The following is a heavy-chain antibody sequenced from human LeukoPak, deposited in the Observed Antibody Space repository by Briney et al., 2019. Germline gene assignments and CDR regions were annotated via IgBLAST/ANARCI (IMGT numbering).Heavy chain of an antibody. CDR2: IKQDETEK. CDR3: AREHCSSTSCYTYYFDY. CDR1: GFTFSNFW. D-gene: IGHD2-2*02. Sequence: GGSLRLSCTASGFTFSNFWMGWVRQAPGKGLEWVANIKQDETEKFYLGSVKGRFTISRDNAKNSLYLQMNSLRAEDTAVYYCAREHCSSTSCYTYYFDYWGQGTLVTVSS. V-gene: IGHV3-7*01. J-gene: IGHJ4*02.